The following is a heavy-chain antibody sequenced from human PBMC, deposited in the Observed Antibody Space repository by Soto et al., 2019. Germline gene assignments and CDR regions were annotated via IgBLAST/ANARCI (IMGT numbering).Heavy chain of an antibody. V-gene: IGHV4-31*03. D-gene: IGHD1-1*01. CDR1: GVSINSGGYY. CDR3: ARGSQLERDALDI. J-gene: IGHJ3*02. Sequence: QVQLQESGPGLVKPSQTLSLTCSVSGVSINSGGYYWSWIRHHPGKGLEWIGYIYYTGHTFYNPSLKSRVAMSLDTSYNQFSLKLSSVTAADTAVYYCARGSQLERDALDIWGQGTMVTVSS. CDR2: IYYTGHT.